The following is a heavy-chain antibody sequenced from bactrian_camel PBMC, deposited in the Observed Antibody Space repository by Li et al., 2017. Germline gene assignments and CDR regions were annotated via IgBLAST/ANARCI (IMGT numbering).Heavy chain of an antibody. Sequence: DVQLVESGGGSVQAGGSLRLSCAASGLTFVGGNCMGWFRQAPGREREGVAGISSDGTRSYADSVKGRFTISRDNDKNTVFLQMNSLISEDTALYYCATELRLPAAGARAWVREVHWGQGTQVTVS. V-gene: IGHV3S67*01. D-gene: IGHD3*01. CDR3: ATELRLPAAGARAWVREVH. CDR2: ISSDGTR. CDR1: GLTFVGGNC. J-gene: IGHJ4*01.